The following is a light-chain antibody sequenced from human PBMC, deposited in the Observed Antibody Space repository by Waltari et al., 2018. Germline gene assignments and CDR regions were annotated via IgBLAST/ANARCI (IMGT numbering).Light chain of an antibody. J-gene: IGLJ2*01. Sequence: QSVLTQPPSASGTPGQRVTISCYGSSSNIGSNYVYWYQQLPGTAPKLLIHRNNQRPSGVPARFSGSKSGTSASLAISGLRSEDEADYYCAAWDDSLSGLVFGGGTKLTVL. V-gene: IGLV1-47*01. CDR2: RNN. CDR1: SSNIGSNY. CDR3: AAWDDSLSGLV.